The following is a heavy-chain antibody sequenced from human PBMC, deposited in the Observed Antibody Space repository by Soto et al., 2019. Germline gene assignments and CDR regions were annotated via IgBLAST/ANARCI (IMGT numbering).Heavy chain of an antibody. Sequence: AETLARTCTVSGGSISSYYWSWIRQPPGKVLEWIGYIYYSGSTNYNPSLKSRVTISVDTSKNQFSLKLSSVTAADTAVYYCARNQNYYDSSDKILGAFDIWGQGTMVTVSS. CDR3: ARNQNYYDSSDKILGAFDI. CDR1: GGSISSYY. CDR2: IYYSGST. V-gene: IGHV4-59*01. J-gene: IGHJ3*02. D-gene: IGHD3-22*01.